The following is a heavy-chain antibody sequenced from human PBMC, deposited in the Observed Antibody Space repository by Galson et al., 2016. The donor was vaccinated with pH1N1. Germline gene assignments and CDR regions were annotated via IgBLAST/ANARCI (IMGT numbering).Heavy chain of an antibody. CDR3: TTEGGHSAGSTCSSVLDY. Sequence: SVKVSCKVSGYTVTQVSIHWVRQAPGKGLEWMGSIRDDNGKTISAEKFQGRVTMTEDTSTDTVYMDVSRLRSDDTAVYYCTTEGGHSAGSTCSSVLDYWGQGHLVTVSS. V-gene: IGHV1-24*01. J-gene: IGHJ4*02. CDR2: IRDDNGKT. D-gene: IGHD2-2*01. CDR1: GYTVTQVS.